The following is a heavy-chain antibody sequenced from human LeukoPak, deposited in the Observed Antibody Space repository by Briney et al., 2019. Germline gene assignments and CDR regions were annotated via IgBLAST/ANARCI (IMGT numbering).Heavy chain of an antibody. Sequence: GGSLRLSCAASGFTFSSYDMHWVRQATGKGLEWVSAIGTAGDTYYPGSVKGRFTISRENAKNSLYLQMNSLRAEDTAVYYCARNLWAFGGVIAPYYFDYWGQGTLVTVSS. V-gene: IGHV3-13*01. CDR3: ARNLWAFGGVIAPYYFDY. CDR1: GFTFSSYD. CDR2: IGTAGDT. J-gene: IGHJ4*02. D-gene: IGHD3-16*02.